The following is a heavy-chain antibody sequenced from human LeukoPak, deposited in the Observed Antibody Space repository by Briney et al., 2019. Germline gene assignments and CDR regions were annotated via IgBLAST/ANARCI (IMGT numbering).Heavy chain of an antibody. J-gene: IGHJ4*02. CDR2: IIPIFGTA. Sequence: ASVKVSCKASGGTFSSYAISWVRQAPGQGLEWMGGIIPIFGTANYAQKFQGRVTITADEFTSTAYMELSSLRSEDTAVYYCARSPQYSGSYSRYWGQGTLVTVS. D-gene: IGHD1-26*01. CDR3: ARSPQYSGSYSRY. CDR1: GGTFSSYA. V-gene: IGHV1-69*13.